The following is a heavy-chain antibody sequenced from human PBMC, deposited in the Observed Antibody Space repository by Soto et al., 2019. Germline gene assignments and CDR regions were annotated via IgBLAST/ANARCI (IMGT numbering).Heavy chain of an antibody. D-gene: IGHD2-15*01. CDR1: GYTFTGYY. V-gene: IGHV1-2*02. J-gene: IGHJ6*02. Sequence: ASVKVSCKASGYTFTGYYMHWVRQAPGQGLEWMGWINPNSGGTNYAQKFQGRVTMTRDTSISTAYMELGRLRSDDTAVYYCARPRDIVVGYGMDVWGQGTTVTVSS. CDR3: ARPRDIVVGYGMDV. CDR2: INPNSGGT.